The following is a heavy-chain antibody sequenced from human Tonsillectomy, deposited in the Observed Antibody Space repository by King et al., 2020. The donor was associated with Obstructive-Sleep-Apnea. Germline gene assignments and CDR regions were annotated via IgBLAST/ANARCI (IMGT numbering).Heavy chain of an antibody. CDR1: GFTFSSYG. CDR3: AKDQGGYEYYYYGMDV. CDR2: ISYDGSNK. Sequence: QLVQSGGGVVQPGRSLRLSCAASGFTFSSYGMHWVRQAPGKGLEWVAIISYDGSNKYYADSVKGRFTISRDNSKNTLYLQMNSLRAEDTAVYYCAKDQGGYEYYYYGMDVWGRGTTVTVSS. V-gene: IGHV3-30*18. J-gene: IGHJ6*02. D-gene: IGHD5-12*01.